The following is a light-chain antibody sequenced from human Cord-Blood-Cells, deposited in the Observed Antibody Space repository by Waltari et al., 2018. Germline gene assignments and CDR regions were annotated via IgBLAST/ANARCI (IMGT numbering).Light chain of an antibody. Sequence: AIQLTQSPSSLSASVGARVTITCRASQGISSAVAWYQQKPWKAPKLLIYDASSLESGVPSRFSGSGSETDFTLTISSLPPEDFATYYCQQFNSYPLTFGGGTKVEIK. J-gene: IGKJ4*01. CDR1: QGISSA. V-gene: IGKV1-13*02. CDR2: DAS. CDR3: QQFNSYPLT.